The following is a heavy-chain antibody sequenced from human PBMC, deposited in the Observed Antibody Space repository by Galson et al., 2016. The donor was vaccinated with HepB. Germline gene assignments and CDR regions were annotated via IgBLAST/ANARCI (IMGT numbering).Heavy chain of an antibody. Sequence: LSLTCAVSGGSISSSNWWTWVRQPPGKGLEWIGETYHSGTTHYNPSLESRVTISVDKSKNQFSLKLNSVTAADTAVYYCARNSGGSYLGWFDPWGQGTLVTVSA. D-gene: IGHD1-26*01. CDR1: GGSISSSNW. J-gene: IGHJ5*02. CDR3: ARNSGGSYLGWFDP. V-gene: IGHV4-4*02. CDR2: TYHSGTT.